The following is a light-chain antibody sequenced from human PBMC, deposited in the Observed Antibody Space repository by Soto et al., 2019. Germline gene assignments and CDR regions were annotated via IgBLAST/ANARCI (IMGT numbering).Light chain of an antibody. V-gene: IGKV3-11*01. CDR3: QQRSNWPLT. CDR2: DAS. Sequence: EIVLTQSPATLSLSPGERATLSCRASQSVSSYLAWYQQKPGLAPRLLIYDASSRATGIPARFSGSGYGTDFPLTIISLEPEDFALYYCQQRSNWPLTFGGGTKVQVK. J-gene: IGKJ4*01. CDR1: QSVSSY.